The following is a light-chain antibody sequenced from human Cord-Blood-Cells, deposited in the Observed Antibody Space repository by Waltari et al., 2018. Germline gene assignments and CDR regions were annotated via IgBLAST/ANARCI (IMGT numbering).Light chain of an antibody. Sequence: QSALTQPASVSGSPGQSITISCTGTSSDVGGYNYVSWYQQHPGKVPKLMIYDVSNRPSGVSNRFSGSKSGNTASLPISGLQAEDEADYYCSSYTSSSTWVFGGGTKLTVL. CDR2: DVS. CDR3: SSYTSSSTWV. J-gene: IGLJ3*02. V-gene: IGLV2-14*01. CDR1: SSDVGGYNY.